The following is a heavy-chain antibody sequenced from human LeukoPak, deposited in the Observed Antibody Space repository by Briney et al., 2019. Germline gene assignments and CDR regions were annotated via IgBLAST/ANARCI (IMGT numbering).Heavy chain of an antibody. CDR3: AGAPAYCSGGSCSRPFDY. CDR1: GGSFSGYY. Sequence: PSETLSLTCAVYGGSFSGYYWSWIRQPPGKGLEWIEEINHSGSTNYNPSLKSRVTISVDTSKNQFSLKLSSVTTADTAVYYCAGAPAYCSGGSCSRPFDYWGQGTLVTVSS. CDR2: INHSGST. J-gene: IGHJ4*02. V-gene: IGHV4-34*01. D-gene: IGHD2-15*01.